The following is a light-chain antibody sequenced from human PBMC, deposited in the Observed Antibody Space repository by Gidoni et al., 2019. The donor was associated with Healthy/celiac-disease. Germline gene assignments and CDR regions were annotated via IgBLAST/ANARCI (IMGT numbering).Light chain of an antibody. CDR2: LGS. CDR3: MQALQTPRT. CDR1: QSLLHSNGYNY. V-gene: IGKV2-28*01. J-gene: IGKJ1*01. Sequence: DIVMTQSTLSLPVTPGAPASISCRSSQSLLHSNGYNYLDWYLQKPGQSPQLLIYLGSNRASGVPDRLSGSGSGTDFTLKISRVEAEDVGVYYCMQALQTPRTFGQGTKVEIK.